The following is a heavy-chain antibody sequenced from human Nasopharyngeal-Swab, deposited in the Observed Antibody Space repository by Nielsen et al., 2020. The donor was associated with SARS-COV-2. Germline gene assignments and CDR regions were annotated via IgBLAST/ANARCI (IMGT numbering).Heavy chain of an antibody. V-gene: IGHV3-21*01. D-gene: IGHD6-13*01. J-gene: IGHJ4*02. CDR2: ISSSSYI. Sequence: GGSLRLSCAASGFTFSSYSMNWVRQAPGKGLEWVSSISSSSYIYYADSVKGRFTISRDNAKNSLYLQMNSLRAEDTAVYYCARPTSIAAAGTMEDYWGQGTLVTVSS. CDR1: GFTFSSYS. CDR3: ARPTSIAAAGTMEDY.